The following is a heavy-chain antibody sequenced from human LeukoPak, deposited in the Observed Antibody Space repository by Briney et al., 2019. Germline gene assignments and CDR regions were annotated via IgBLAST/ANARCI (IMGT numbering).Heavy chain of an antibody. J-gene: IGHJ6*02. CDR2: MNPNSGNT. CDR3: ARGRLETYYYDSSVSWGMDV. CDR1: GYTFTSYD. D-gene: IGHD3-22*01. V-gene: IGHV1-8*01. Sequence: ASVKVSCKASGYTFTSYDINCVRQATGQGLEWMGWMNPNSGNTGYAQKFQGRVTMTRNSSISTAYMELSSLRSEDTAVYYCARGRLETYYYDSSVSWGMDVWGQGTTVTVSS.